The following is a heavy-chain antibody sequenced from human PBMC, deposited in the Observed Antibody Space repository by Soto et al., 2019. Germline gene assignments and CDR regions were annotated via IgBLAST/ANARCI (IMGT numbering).Heavy chain of an antibody. CDR1: GYSFTSYW. V-gene: IGHV5-10-1*01. CDR2: IDPSDSYT. Sequence: GESLKISCRGSGYSFTSYWISWVRQMPGKGLEWMGRIDPSDSYTNYSPSFQGHVTISADKSISTAYLQWSSLKASDTAMYYCASSVGSGSYYRPPNYYYYGMDVWGQGTTVTVSS. J-gene: IGHJ6*02. D-gene: IGHD3-10*01. CDR3: ASSVGSGSYYRPPNYYYYGMDV.